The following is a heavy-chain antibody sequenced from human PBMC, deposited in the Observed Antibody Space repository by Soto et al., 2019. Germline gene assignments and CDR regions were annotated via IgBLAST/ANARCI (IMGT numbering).Heavy chain of an antibody. CDR2: INPSGGST. Sequence: ASVKVSCKASGYTFTSYYMHWVRQAPGQGLEWMGIINPSGGSTSYAQKFQGRVTMTRDTSTSTVYMELSSLRSEDTAVYYCARDSGSYYKYYYFDYWGQGTLVTVSS. J-gene: IGHJ4*02. CDR1: GYTFTSYY. CDR3: ARDSGSYYKYYYFDY. D-gene: IGHD1-26*01. V-gene: IGHV1-46*01.